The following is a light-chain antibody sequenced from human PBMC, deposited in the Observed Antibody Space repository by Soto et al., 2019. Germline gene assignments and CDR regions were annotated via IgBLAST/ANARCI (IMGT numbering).Light chain of an antibody. Sequence: QSALTQPASVSGSPGQSITISCTGTSSDVGGYNYVSWYQQHPGKAPKLMIYDVSNRPSGVSNRFSGSKSGNTASLTISGLQAEDEADYCSSYTISSFYVFGTGTKLTVL. CDR3: SSYTISSFYV. CDR2: DVS. J-gene: IGLJ1*01. V-gene: IGLV2-14*01. CDR1: SSDVGGYNY.